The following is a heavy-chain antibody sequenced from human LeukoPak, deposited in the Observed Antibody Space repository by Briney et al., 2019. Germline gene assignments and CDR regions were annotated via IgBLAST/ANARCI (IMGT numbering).Heavy chain of an antibody. J-gene: IGHJ6*04. Sequence: GESLRISCKGSGYNFTTYWISWVRQMPGKGLEWMGRIDPSDSYTNYSPSFQGHVSISADKSISTAYLQWSSLQASDTAMYYCARHLWYSSNRMHVWAKGPTVTVSS. CDR2: IDPSDSYT. CDR1: GYNFTTYW. D-gene: IGHD6-13*01. CDR3: ARHLWYSSNRMHV. V-gene: IGHV5-10-1*01.